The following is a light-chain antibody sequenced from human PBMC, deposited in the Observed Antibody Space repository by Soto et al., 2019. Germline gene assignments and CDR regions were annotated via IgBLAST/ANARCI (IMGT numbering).Light chain of an antibody. J-gene: IGLJ2*01. CDR1: SSNIGAGYD. CDR3: QSYDSSLSV. V-gene: IGLV1-40*01. Sequence: QSVLTQPPSVSGAPGQRVTISCTGSSSNIGAGYDVHWYQQLPGTAPKLLIYGNINRPSGVPDRFSGSKSGTSASLAITGLQAEDEADYYCQSYDSSLSVFGGGTQLTVL. CDR2: GNI.